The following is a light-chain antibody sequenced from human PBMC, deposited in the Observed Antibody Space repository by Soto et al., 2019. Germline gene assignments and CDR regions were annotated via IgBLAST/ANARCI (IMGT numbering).Light chain of an antibody. CDR2: EVT. Sequence: QSALTQPVSVSGSPGQSITISCSGTSSDVGAYNYVSWYQQHPDKAPKLMIYEVTTRPSGVSDRFSGSKSGNTASLTISGLQAEDEADYHCSSYSSNSTLYVFGNGTKVTVL. J-gene: IGLJ1*01. CDR3: SSYSSNSTLYV. CDR1: SSDVGAYNY. V-gene: IGLV2-14*01.